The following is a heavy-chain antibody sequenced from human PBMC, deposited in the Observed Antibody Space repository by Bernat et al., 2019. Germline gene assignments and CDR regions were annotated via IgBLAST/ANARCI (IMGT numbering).Heavy chain of an antibody. CDR3: AREYSSSSPFDY. Sequence: QAQLVESGGGVVQPGRSLRLSCAASGFTFSTYGMHWVRQAPGKGLEWVAVMSYDGSNKHYADSVKGRFTISRDNSKNTLYLQMNSLRAEDTAVYYCAREYSSSSPFDYWGQGTLVTVSS. D-gene: IGHD6-6*01. J-gene: IGHJ4*02. CDR2: MSYDGSNK. CDR1: GFTFSTYG. V-gene: IGHV3-30*03.